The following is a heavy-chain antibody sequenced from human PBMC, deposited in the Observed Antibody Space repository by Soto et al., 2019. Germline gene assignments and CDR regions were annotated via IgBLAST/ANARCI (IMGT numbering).Heavy chain of an antibody. V-gene: IGHV1-69*02. CDR2: IIPILGIA. Sequence: QVQLVQSGAEVKKPGSSVKVSCKASGGTFSSYTISWVRQAPGQGLEWMGRIIPILGIANYAQKLQGRVTITADKSTSTAYMELSRLRSEDTAVYYGARGWYDLVVTADLDGHFDYWGQGTLVTIPS. CDR1: GGTFSSYT. CDR3: ARGWYDLVVTADLDGHFDY. J-gene: IGHJ4*02. D-gene: IGHD2-2*01.